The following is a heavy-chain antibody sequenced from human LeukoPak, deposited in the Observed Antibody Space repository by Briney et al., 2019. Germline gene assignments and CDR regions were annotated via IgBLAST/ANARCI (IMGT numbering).Heavy chain of an antibody. V-gene: IGHV4-34*01. J-gene: IGHJ4*02. CDR3: ARGPSLHYYDSSGYFDY. D-gene: IGHD3-22*01. Sequence: SEALSLTCAVYGGSFSGYYWSWIRQPPGKGLEWIGEINHSGSTNYNPSLKSRVPISVDTSKNQFSLKLSSVTAADTAVYYCARGPSLHYYDSSGYFDYWGQGTLVTVSS. CDR2: INHSGST. CDR1: GGSFSGYY.